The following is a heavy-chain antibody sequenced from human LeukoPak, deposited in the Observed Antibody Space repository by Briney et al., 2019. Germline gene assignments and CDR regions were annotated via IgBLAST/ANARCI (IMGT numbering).Heavy chain of an antibody. CDR2: ISVDGSHK. Sequence: GGSLRLSCAASGFTLTSYGMHWVRQAPGKGLEWVAVISVDGSHKYYADSVKGRFTISRDYSKNTLYLQMNSLRAEDTAVYYCAKNPTGDWWYFDLWGRGTLVTVSS. D-gene: IGHD7-27*01. CDR1: GFTLTSYG. V-gene: IGHV3-30*18. CDR3: AKNPTGDWWYFDL. J-gene: IGHJ2*01.